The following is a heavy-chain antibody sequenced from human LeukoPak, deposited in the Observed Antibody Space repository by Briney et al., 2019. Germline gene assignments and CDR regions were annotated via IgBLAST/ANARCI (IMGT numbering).Heavy chain of an antibody. D-gene: IGHD3-9*01. CDR1: GGTFSSYA. CDR3: ARESYDILTGYQLYYFDY. Sequence: SVKVSFKASGGTFSSYAISWVRQAPGQGLEWMGRIIPILGIANYAQKFQGRVTITADKSTSTAYMELSSLRSEDTAVYYCARESYDILTGYQLYYFDYWGQGTLVTVSS. V-gene: IGHV1-69*04. CDR2: IIPILGIA. J-gene: IGHJ4*02.